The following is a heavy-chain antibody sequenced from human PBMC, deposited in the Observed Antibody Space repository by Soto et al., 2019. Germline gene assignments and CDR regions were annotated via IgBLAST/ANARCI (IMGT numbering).Heavy chain of an antibody. V-gene: IGHV3-7*04. J-gene: IGHJ3*01. D-gene: IGHD3-22*01. CDR1: GFTFSSYA. CDR2: IKQEGSQT. Sequence: PWGSLRLSCAASGFTFSSYAIYWVRQAPGKGLEWVANIKQEGSQTWAVEYVKGRFTISRDNAKNSLYLQMNSLRAEDTAVYYCARGDYYDTSGPFSDAFDVWGRGTMVTVSS. CDR3: ARGDYYDTSGPFSDAFDV.